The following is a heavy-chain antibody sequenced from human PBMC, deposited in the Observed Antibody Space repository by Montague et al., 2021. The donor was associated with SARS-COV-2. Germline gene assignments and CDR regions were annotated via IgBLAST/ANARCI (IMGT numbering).Heavy chain of an antibody. CDR2: ISSSSSYI. V-gene: IGHV3-21*01. CDR3: ARETNWSYGSSFDY. CDR1: GFTFSSYS. D-gene: IGHD1-26*01. Sequence: SLRLSCAASGFTFSSYSMNWVRQAPGKGLEWVSSISSSSSYIYYADSVKGRFTISRDNAKNSLYLQMISLRAEDTAVYYCARETNWSYGSSFDYWGQGTLVTVSS. J-gene: IGHJ4*02.